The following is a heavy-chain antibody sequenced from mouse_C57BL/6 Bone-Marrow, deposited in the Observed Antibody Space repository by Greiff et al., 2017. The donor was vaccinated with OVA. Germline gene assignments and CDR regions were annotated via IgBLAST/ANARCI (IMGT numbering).Heavy chain of an antibody. J-gene: IGHJ1*03. CDR3: ARDCVYYIGYFDV. Sequence: EVNLVESGGGLVKPGGSLKLSCAASGFTFRSYAMSWVRQTPEKRLEWVATLSDGGSYTYYPDNVKGRFTLSRDNAKNNLYLQMSHLKSEDTARYYWARDCVYYIGYFDVWGTGTTVTVSS. V-gene: IGHV5-4*01. CDR2: LSDGGSYT. D-gene: IGHD2-1*01. CDR1: GFTFRSYA.